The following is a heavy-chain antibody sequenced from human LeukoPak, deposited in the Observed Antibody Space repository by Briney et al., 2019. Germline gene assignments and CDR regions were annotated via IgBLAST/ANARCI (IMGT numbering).Heavy chain of an antibody. D-gene: IGHD2-8*01. J-gene: IGHJ5*02. CDR2: ISYDGSNK. V-gene: IGHV3-30*18. CDR1: GFPISNYW. Sequence: PGGSLRLSCAASGFPISNYWMSWVRQAPGKGLEWVAVISYDGSNKYYADSVKGRFTISRDNSKNTLYLQMNSLRAEDTAVYYCAKDQMGWFDPWGQGTLVTVSS. CDR3: AKDQMGWFDP.